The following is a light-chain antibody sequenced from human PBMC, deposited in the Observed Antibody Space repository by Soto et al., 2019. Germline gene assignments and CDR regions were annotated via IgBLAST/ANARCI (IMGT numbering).Light chain of an antibody. CDR1: HSVFSSSDNQNY. J-gene: IGKJ4*01. CDR3: QQRSNWPPLT. CDR2: WAS. V-gene: IGKV4-1*01. Sequence: DFVMTQSPDSLAVSLGERATINCKSSHSVFSSSDNQNYLAWFQQKPGQPPKLIMYWASTRKSGVPDRFSGGGSGTDFTLTISNLEPEDFAVYYCQQRSNWPPLTFGGGTKVEIK.